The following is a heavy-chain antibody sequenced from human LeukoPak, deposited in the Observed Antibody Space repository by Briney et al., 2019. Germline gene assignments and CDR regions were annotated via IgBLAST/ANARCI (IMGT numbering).Heavy chain of an antibody. CDR1: GGSISSYY. CDR2: IYYSGST. Sequence: PSETLSLTCTVSGGSISSYYWSWIRQPPGKGLEWIGYIYYSGSTNYNPSLESRVTISVDTSKNQFSLKLSSVTAADTAVYYCARETSLMGATVGSAFDIWGQGTMVTVSS. CDR3: ARETSLMGATVGSAFDI. J-gene: IGHJ3*02. V-gene: IGHV4-59*01. D-gene: IGHD1-26*01.